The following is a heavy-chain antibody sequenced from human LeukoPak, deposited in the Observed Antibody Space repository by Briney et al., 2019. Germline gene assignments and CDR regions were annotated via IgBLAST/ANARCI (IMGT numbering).Heavy chain of an antibody. J-gene: IGHJ4*02. CDR2: IQPDGSEN. V-gene: IGHV3-7*01. CDR1: GFTLSSYW. Sequence: GGSLRLSCAGSGFTLSSYWMSWVRQAPGKGLEGVANIQPDGSENYYVDSVKGRFTISRDNAKNSLYLQMNSLRAEDTAVYYCARERFYFDSSGYSGAPTLWGQGTLVTVSS. D-gene: IGHD3-22*01. CDR3: ARERFYFDSSGYSGAPTL.